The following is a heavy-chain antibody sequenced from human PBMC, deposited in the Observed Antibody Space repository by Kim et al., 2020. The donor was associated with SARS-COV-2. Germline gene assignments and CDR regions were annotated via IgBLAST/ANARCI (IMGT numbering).Heavy chain of an antibody. D-gene: IGHD3-10*01. J-gene: IGHJ4*02. CDR3: AREGGPMVRGVIINNFDY. V-gene: IGHV3-30*07. Sequence: KGRFTISRDNSKNTLYLQMNSLRAEDTAVYYCAREGGPMVRGVIINNFDYWGQGTLVTVSS.